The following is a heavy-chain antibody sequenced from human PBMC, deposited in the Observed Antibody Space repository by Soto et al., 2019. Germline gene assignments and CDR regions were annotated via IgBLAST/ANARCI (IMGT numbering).Heavy chain of an antibody. Sequence: SETLSLTCAVYGGSFSGYYWSWIRQPPGKGLEWIGEINHSGSTNYNPSLKSRVTISVDTSKNQFSLKLSSVTAADTAVYYCARGLYSYGCYYYYMDVWEKGTTITVAS. CDR2: INHSGST. V-gene: IGHV4-34*01. J-gene: IGHJ6*03. CDR3: ARGLYSYGCYYYYMDV. CDR1: GGSFSGYY. D-gene: IGHD5-18*01.